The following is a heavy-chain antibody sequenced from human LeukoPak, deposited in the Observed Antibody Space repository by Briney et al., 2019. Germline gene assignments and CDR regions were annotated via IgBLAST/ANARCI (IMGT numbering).Heavy chain of an antibody. CDR3: AGSDFDYGGNRPVDY. Sequence: SETLSLTCTVYGGSISSYYWSWIRQPAGKGLEWIGRIYTSGSTNYNPSLKSRVTMSVDTSKNQFSLKLSSVTAADTAVYYCAGSDFDYGGNRPVDYWGQGTLVTVSS. V-gene: IGHV4-4*07. J-gene: IGHJ4*02. CDR2: IYTSGST. D-gene: IGHD4-23*01. CDR1: GGSISSYY.